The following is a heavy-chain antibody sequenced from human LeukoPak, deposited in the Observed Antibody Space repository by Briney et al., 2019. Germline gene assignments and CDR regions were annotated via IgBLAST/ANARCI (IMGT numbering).Heavy chain of an antibody. D-gene: IGHD6-6*01. CDR2: ISAYNGNT. CDR1: GNTFTSYG. V-gene: IGHV1-18*01. Sequence: ASVKVSCKASGNTFTSYGISWVRQAPGQGLEWMGWISAYNGNTNYAQKPQGRVTMTTDTSTSTAYMELRSLRSDDTAVYYCARVKRIAARPPIDYWGQGTLVTVSS. J-gene: IGHJ4*02. CDR3: ARVKRIAARPPIDY.